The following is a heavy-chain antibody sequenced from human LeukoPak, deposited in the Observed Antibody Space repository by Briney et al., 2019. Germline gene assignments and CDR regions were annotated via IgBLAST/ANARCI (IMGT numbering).Heavy chain of an antibody. J-gene: IGHJ4*02. V-gene: IGHV1-8*01. CDR3: ARDHCSGGSCYEFYFDY. CDR2: MNPNSGNT. CDR1: GYTFTSYD. Sequence: ASVKDSCKASGYTFTSYDINWVRQAAGQGLEWMGWMNPNSGNTGYAQKFQGRVTMTTDTSTSTAYMELRSLRSDDTAVYYCARDHCSGGSCYEFYFDYWGQGTLVTVSS. D-gene: IGHD2-15*01.